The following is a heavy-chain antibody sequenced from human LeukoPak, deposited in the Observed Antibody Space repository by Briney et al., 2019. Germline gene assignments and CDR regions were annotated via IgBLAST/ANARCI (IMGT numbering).Heavy chain of an antibody. CDR1: GYTFTSYA. Sequence: GASVKVSCKASGYTFTSYAMNWVRQAPGQGLEWMGWINTNTGNPTYAQGFTGRFVFSLDTSVSTAYLQISSLKAEDTAVYYCARKPLNYYDSSGPAFDIWGQGTMVTVSS. J-gene: IGHJ3*02. V-gene: IGHV7-4-1*02. D-gene: IGHD3-22*01. CDR3: ARKPLNYYDSSGPAFDI. CDR2: INTNTGNP.